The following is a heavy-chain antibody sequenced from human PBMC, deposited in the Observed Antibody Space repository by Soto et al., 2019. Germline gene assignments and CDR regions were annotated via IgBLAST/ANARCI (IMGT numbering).Heavy chain of an antibody. V-gene: IGHV6-1*01. CDR3: ARGRAIAAAGTGGYYYYGMDV. CDR1: GDGVSSNSAA. CDR2: TYYRSKWYN. D-gene: IGHD6-13*01. J-gene: IGHJ6*02. Sequence: PSQTLSLTCAISGDGVSSNSAAWNWIRQSPSRGLEWLGRTYYRSKWYNDYAVSVKSRITINPDTSKNQFSLQLNSVTPEDTAVYYCARGRAIAAAGTGGYYYYGMDVWGQGTTVTVSS.